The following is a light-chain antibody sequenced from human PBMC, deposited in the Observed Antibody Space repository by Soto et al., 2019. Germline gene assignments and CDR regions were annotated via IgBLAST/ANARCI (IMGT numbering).Light chain of an antibody. CDR3: QQRSNWPLA. CDR2: DAS. J-gene: IGKJ5*01. V-gene: IGKV3-11*01. Sequence: EIVMTQSPATLSVSPGERATLSCRASQSVSSNLAWYQQKPGQAPRLLIYDASNRATGIPARFSGGGFGTDFTLTISSLEPEDFAVYYCQQRSNWPLAFGRGTRLEIK. CDR1: QSVSSN.